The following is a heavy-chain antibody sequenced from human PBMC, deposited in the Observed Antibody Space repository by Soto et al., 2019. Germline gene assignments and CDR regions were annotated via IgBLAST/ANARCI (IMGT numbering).Heavy chain of an antibody. CDR2: IKQDGSEK. D-gene: IGHD3-16*02. V-gene: IGHV3-7*03. J-gene: IGHJ4*02. CDR3: ARGAPYDYVWGSYRYRYGAGLDY. CDR1: GFTFSSYW. Sequence: GGSLRLSCAASGFTFSSYWMSWVRQAPGKGLEWVANIKQDGSEKYYVDSVKGRFTISRDNAKNSLYLQMNSLRAEDTAVYYCARGAPYDYVWGSYRYRYGAGLDYWGQGTLVTVSS.